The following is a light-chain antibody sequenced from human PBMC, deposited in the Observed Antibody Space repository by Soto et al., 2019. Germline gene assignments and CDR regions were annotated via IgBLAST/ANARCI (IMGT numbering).Light chain of an antibody. CDR2: GAS. J-gene: IGKJ2*01. Sequence: IVLTQSPGTLSLSPGERATLSCRASQSVSSSYLARYQQKPVQAPRLLIYGASSSATGIPDRFSGSGSGTDFTLTSSRLEPEEFAVYYCEQYGSSYTFGRGTKLEIK. CDR3: EQYGSSYT. V-gene: IGKV3-20*01. CDR1: QSVSSSY.